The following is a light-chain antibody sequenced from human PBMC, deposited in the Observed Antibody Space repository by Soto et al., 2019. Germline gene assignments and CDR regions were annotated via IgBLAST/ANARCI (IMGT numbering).Light chain of an antibody. Sequence: DIQMTQSPSSLSASVGDRVTITCQASQDISNYLNWYQQKPGKAPKLLIYDASNLETGVPSRFSGSGSATDFTVTISSLQPEDIATYYCQQYDNLPLPFGGGTKVEIK. CDR1: QDISNY. CDR2: DAS. J-gene: IGKJ4*01. V-gene: IGKV1-33*01. CDR3: QQYDNLPLP.